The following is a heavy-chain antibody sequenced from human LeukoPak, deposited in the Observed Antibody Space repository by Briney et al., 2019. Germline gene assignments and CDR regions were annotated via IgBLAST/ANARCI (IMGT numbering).Heavy chain of an antibody. CDR3: ARANYYDSSGYYYRHAFDI. CDR1: GFTFSRYS. D-gene: IGHD3-22*01. CDR2: ITTSSSYI. Sequence: GGSLRLSCAASGFTFSRYSLNWVRQAPGKGLEWVSSITTSSSYIYYADSVKGRFTISRDNARNSLYLHMNSLRAGDTAVYYCARANYYDSSGYYYRHAFDIWGQGTMVTVSS. V-gene: IGHV3-21*01. J-gene: IGHJ3*02.